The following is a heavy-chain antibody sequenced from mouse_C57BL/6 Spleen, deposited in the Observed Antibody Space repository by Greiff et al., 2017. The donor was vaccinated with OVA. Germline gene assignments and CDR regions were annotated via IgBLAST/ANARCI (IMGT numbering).Heavy chain of an antibody. CDR3: AADYYGSSFAY. V-gene: IGHV5-16*01. D-gene: IGHD1-1*01. CDR1: GFTFSDYY. CDR2: INYDGSST. J-gene: IGHJ3*01. Sequence: EVKVEESEGGLVQPGSSMKLSCTASGFTFSDYYMAWVRQVPEKGLEWVANINYDGSSTYYLDSLKSRFIISRENAKNIVYLQMSSLKSEDTATYYCAADYYGSSFAYWGQGTLVTVSA.